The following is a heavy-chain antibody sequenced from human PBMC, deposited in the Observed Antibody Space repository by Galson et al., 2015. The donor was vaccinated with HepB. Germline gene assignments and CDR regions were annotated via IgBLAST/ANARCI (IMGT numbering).Heavy chain of an antibody. V-gene: IGHV3-30*03. CDR1: GFTFNTYG. D-gene: IGHD6-13*01. CDR2: MSHDESHE. Sequence: SLRLSCAASGFTFNTYGMHWVRQAPGKGLKWVAFMSHDESHEYYADSVKGRFTISRDDFTNTLFLPMNSLRPDDTAVYYCARDSELNPVRWGQLVLLDYWGQGTLVTVSS. CDR3: ARDSELNPVRWGQLVLLDY. J-gene: IGHJ4*02.